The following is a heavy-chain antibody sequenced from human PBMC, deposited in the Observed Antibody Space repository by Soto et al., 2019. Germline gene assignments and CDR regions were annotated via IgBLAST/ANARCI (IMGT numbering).Heavy chain of an antibody. CDR2: ISGSGGTT. D-gene: IGHD3-16*01. V-gene: IGHV3-23*01. J-gene: IGHJ4*02. Sequence: EVQLLESGGGLVQPGGSLRLSCAASGFTFSNTAMTWVRQAPGKGLAWVSTISGSGGTTFYADSGKGRFSISRDNSKNTLYLQVNSLRAEDSAVYYCAKEGAYFGQIDYWGQGTLVTVSS. CDR3: AKEGAYFGQIDY. CDR1: GFTFSNTA.